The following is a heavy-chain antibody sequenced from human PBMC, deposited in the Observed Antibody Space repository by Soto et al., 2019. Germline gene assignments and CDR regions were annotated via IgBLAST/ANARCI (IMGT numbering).Heavy chain of an antibody. D-gene: IGHD6-13*01. Sequence: GESLKISCKGSGYSFTSYWIGWVRQMPGKGLEWMGIIYPGDSDTRYSPSFQGQVTISADKSISTAYLQWSSLKASDTAMYYCARGPTIAAAANNWFNSWGQGPLVTVSS. V-gene: IGHV5-51*01. CDR1: GYSFTSYW. J-gene: IGHJ5*01. CDR2: IYPGDSDT. CDR3: ARGPTIAAAANNWFNS.